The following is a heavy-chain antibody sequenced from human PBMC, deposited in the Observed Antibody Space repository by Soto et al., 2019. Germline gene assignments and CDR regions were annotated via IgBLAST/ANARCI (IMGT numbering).Heavy chain of an antibody. D-gene: IGHD6-13*01. J-gene: IGHJ4*02. V-gene: IGHV1-69*01. Sequence: QVQLVQSGAEVKKPGSSVKVSCKASGGTLSRSAISWVRRAPGQGLEWMGGIIPIFGPAIYAQKFRGRVSIIADESTRTAYMEMSSLRSEDTAVYYCGTGSSWTKVESWGQGTLVTVSS. CDR1: GGTLSRSA. CDR3: GTGSSWTKVES. CDR2: IIPIFGPA.